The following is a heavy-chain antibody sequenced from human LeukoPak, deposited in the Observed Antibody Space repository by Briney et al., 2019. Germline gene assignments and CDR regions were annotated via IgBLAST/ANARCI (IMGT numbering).Heavy chain of an antibody. Sequence: GESLKISCKGPGYSFTTYWIGWVRQMPGKGLEWMGIIYPGDSDTRYSPSFRGQVTISADKSISTAYLQWSSLKASDTAMYYCVRRKYGYFYYFDYWGQGTLVTVSS. V-gene: IGHV5-51*01. CDR2: IYPGDSDT. D-gene: IGHD5-24*01. CDR1: GYSFTTYW. J-gene: IGHJ4*02. CDR3: VRRKYGYFYYFDY.